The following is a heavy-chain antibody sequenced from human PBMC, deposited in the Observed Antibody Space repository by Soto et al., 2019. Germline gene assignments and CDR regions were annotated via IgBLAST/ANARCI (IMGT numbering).Heavy chain of an antibody. V-gene: IGHV1-8*01. J-gene: IGHJ6*03. D-gene: IGHD3-3*01. CDR1: GYTFTRYD. CDR3: ARRWGFWSGYSYYYMDV. CDR2: MNPNSGNT. Sequence: ASVKVSCKASGYTFTRYDVNWVRQATGQGLEWMGWMNPNSGNTGYAQKFQGRVTTTRNTSISTAYMELSSLRSEDTAVYYCARRWGFWSGYSYYYMDVWGKGTTVTVSS.